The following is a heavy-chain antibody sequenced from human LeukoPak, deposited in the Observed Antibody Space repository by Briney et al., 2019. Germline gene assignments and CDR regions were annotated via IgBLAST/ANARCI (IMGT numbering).Heavy chain of an antibody. V-gene: IGHV3-7*01. CDR2: IQQDGSNK. D-gene: IGHD4-17*01. CDR3: ATQSYGLFAY. CDR1: EFSFKNYW. Sequence: GGSLRLSCAASEFSFKNYWMSWVRQAPGKGLEWVANIQQDGSNKFYADSVKGRFTISRDNARKSLYQQMNSLRPDDTAVYYCATQSYGLFAYWGQGTLVTVSS. J-gene: IGHJ4*02.